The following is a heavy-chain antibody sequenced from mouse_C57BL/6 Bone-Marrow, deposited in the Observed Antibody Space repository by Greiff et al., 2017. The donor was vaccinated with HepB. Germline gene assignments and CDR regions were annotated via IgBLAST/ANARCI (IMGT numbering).Heavy chain of an antibody. J-gene: IGHJ3*01. D-gene: IGHD1-1*01. Sequence: QVQLQQPGAELVKPGASVKMSCKASGYTFTSYWITWVKQRPGQGLEWIGDIYPGSGSTNYNEKFKGKATLTVDTSSSTAYMQLSSLTSEDSAVYECAREGHYYYGSSPWFAYWGQGTLVTVSA. V-gene: IGHV1-55*01. CDR3: AREGHYYYGSSPWFAY. CDR2: IYPGSGST. CDR1: GYTFTSYW.